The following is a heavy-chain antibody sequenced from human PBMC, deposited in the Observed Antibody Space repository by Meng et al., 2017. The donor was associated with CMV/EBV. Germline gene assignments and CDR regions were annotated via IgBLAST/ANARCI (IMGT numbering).Heavy chain of an antibody. CDR1: GFSLSDYY. CDR2: SKNDPNTYTT. Sequence: SGFSLSDYYMDWVRQAPGKGLEWIGRSKNDPNTYTTEYAAAVRGRFTISRDASENSLFLQMSSLKAEDTALYYCVRTNSGPRYDFDYWGQGALVIVSS. CDR3: VRTNSGPRYDFDY. V-gene: IGHV3-72*01. D-gene: IGHD1-1*01. J-gene: IGHJ4*02.